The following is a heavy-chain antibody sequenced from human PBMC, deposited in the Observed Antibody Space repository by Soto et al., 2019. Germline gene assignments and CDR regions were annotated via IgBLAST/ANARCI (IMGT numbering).Heavy chain of an antibody. J-gene: IGHJ3*02. CDR2: IYSGGST. V-gene: IGHV3-53*01. CDR1: GFTVSSNY. D-gene: IGHD2-21*02. CDR3: ARDIGGDCYSCNTDAFDI. Sequence: GGSLRLSCAASGFTVSSNYMSWVRQAPGKGLEWVSVIYSGGSTYYADSVKGRFTISRDNSKNTLYLQMNSLRAEDTAVYYCARDIGGDCYSCNTDAFDIWGQGTMVTVSS.